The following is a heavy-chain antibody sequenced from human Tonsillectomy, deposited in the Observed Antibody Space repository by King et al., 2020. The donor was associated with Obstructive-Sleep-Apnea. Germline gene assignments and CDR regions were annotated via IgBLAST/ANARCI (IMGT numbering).Heavy chain of an antibody. CDR1: GGTFSSYA. Sequence: VQLVQSGAEVKKPGSSVKVSCKASGGTFSSYAISWVRQAPGQGLEWMGGIIPIFGTANYAQKFQDRVTITADESTSTAYMELSSLRSEDTAVYYCASHMVRGVIVYYYYGMDVWGQGTTVTVSS. CDR3: ASHMVRGVIVYYYYGMDV. CDR2: IIPIFGTA. J-gene: IGHJ6*01. V-gene: IGHV1-69*01. D-gene: IGHD3-10*01.